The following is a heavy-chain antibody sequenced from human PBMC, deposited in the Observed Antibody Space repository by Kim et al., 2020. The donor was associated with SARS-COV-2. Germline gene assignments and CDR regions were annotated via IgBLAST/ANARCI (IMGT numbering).Heavy chain of an antibody. CDR3: ASVAGTRDYYFDY. V-gene: IGHV4-4*02. J-gene: IGHJ4*02. Sequence: YNPALQRRGTITVDKSKDQFSLKLSSVTAADTAVYYCASVAGTRDYYFDYWGQGTLVTVSS. D-gene: IGHD6-19*01.